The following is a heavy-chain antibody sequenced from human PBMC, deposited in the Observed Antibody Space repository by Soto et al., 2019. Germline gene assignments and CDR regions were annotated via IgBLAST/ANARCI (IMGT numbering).Heavy chain of an antibody. Sequence: QVQLQESGPGLVKPSQTLSLTCTVSGGSISSGGYYWSWIRQHPGKGLEWIAYIDYSGSTYYNPSLKSRVTISVDTSKNQFSLKLSSVTAADTAVYYCARRIVATIYYLDYWGQGTLVTVSS. CDR3: ARRIVATIYYLDY. D-gene: IGHD5-12*01. CDR2: IDYSGST. V-gene: IGHV4-31*03. CDR1: GGSISSGGYY. J-gene: IGHJ4*02.